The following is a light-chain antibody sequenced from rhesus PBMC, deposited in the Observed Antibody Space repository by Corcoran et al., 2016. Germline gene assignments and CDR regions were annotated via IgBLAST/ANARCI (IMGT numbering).Light chain of an antibody. V-gene: IGKV3S9*01. CDR2: GAS. J-gene: IGKJ2*01. Sequence: EIVMTQSPATLSLSPGERATLSCRASQSISSYVAWYQQKPEQAPRILIYGASSRATGIPNRFRGSGSGTDFTLIISSLEPEDVGVYYCQQYNNWNSFGQGTKVEIK. CDR3: QQYNNWNS. CDR1: QSISSY.